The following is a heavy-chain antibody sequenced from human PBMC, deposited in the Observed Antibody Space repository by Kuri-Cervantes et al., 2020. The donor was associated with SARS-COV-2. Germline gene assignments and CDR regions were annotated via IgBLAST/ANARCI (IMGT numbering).Heavy chain of an antibody. Sequence: GGSLRLCCAASGLTFSTFAMGWVRQAPGKGLEWVSFIDNAASNTYYADFVKGRFTISRDSSTNMVSLQMNSLRGDDTAVYYCAKDLYESGGYTWAYWGQGTRVTVSS. V-gene: IGHV3-23*03. CDR3: AKDLYESGGYTWAY. CDR2: IDNAASNT. J-gene: IGHJ4*02. CDR1: GLTFSTFA. D-gene: IGHD3-22*01.